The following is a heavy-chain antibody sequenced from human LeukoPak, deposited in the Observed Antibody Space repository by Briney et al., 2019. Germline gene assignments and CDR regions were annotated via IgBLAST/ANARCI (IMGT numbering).Heavy chain of an antibody. CDR1: GGSISSYY. J-gene: IGHJ6*02. CDR3: ARRSPYSSSWYDYYYGMDV. V-gene: IGHV4-59*08. D-gene: IGHD6-13*01. CDR2: IYYSGST. Sequence: SETLSLTCTVSGGSISSYYWSWIRQPPGKGLEWIGYIYYSGSTNYNPSLKSRVTISVDTSKNQFSPKLSSVTAEDTAVYYCARRSPYSSSWYDYYYGMDVWGQGTTVTVSS.